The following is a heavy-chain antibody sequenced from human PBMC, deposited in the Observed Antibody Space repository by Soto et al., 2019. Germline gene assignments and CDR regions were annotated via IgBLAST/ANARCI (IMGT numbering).Heavy chain of an antibody. CDR2: ISGSGGST. CDR3: AKDQGPTVVKRYNWFDP. D-gene: IGHD4-17*01. Sequence: LRLCCAASGFTFSSYAMSWVRQAPGKGLEWVSAISGSGGSTYYADSVKGRFTISRDNSKNTLYLQMNSLRAEDTAVYYCAKDQGPTVVKRYNWFDPWGQGXLVTVSS. V-gene: IGHV3-23*01. J-gene: IGHJ5*02. CDR1: GFTFSSYA.